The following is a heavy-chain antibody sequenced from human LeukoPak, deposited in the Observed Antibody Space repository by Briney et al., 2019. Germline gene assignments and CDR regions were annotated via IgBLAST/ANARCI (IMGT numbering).Heavy chain of an antibody. CDR3: ARPMTYYYYGMDV. Sequence: PSETLSLTCAVYGGSFSGYYWSWIRQPPGKGLEWIGEINHSGSTNYNPSLKSRVTISVDTSKNRFSLKLSSVTAADTAVYYCARPMTYYYYGMDVWGQGTTVTVSS. V-gene: IGHV4-34*01. J-gene: IGHJ6*02. D-gene: IGHD2-21*02. CDR2: INHSGST. CDR1: GGSFSGYY.